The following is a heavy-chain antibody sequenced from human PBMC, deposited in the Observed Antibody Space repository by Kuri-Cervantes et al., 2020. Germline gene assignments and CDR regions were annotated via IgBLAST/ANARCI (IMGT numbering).Heavy chain of an antibody. CDR3: ASAYSGRYFDY. Sequence: SETLSLTCAVYGGSVSNYYWSWIRQPPGKGLECIGEINHRGRTNYNPSLKSRVTISADTSKNQFSLKLSSVTAADTAVYYCASAYSGRYFDYWGQGVPVTVSS. V-gene: IGHV4-34*01. J-gene: IGHJ4*02. D-gene: IGHD5-12*01. CDR2: INHRGRT. CDR1: GGSVSNYY.